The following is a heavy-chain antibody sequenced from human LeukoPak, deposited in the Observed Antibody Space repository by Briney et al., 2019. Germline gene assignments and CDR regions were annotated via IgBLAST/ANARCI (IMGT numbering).Heavy chain of an antibody. Sequence: GGSLRLSCAASGFTFSSYGMHWVRQAPGKGLEWVASINQDGGEIHYVDSVKGRFTISRDNAKNSLYLQMNSLTAEDTAVHYCVRAHHPGGWFDPWGQGTLVTVSS. J-gene: IGHJ5*02. V-gene: IGHV3-7*04. CDR2: INQDGGEI. CDR1: GFTFSSYG. CDR3: VRAHHPGGWFDP. D-gene: IGHD3-10*01.